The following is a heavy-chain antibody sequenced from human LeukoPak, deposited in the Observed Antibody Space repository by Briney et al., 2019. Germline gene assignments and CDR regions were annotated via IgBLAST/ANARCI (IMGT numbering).Heavy chain of an antibody. CDR3: ARDSLATAYDY. Sequence: NLSEPLSLTCAVDGGSFSGYYWSWIRQPPGKRLEWIGEINHSGNTNYKPSLKSRVTISVDTSKNQFSLKLSSVTAADTAVYYCARDSLATAYDYWGQGTLVTVSS. V-gene: IGHV4-34*01. CDR2: INHSGNT. J-gene: IGHJ4*02. D-gene: IGHD5-24*01. CDR1: GGSFSGYY.